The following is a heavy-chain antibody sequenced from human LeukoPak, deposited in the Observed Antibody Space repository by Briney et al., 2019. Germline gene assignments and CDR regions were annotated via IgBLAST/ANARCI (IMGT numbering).Heavy chain of an antibody. CDR1: GYTFTGYY. CDR3: VRAHSGSPFDY. Sequence: ASVKVSCKASGYTFTGYYIHWVRQAPGQGLEWMGWINPSSGATNYAQKFQDRVTVTRDTSINTAYMELGRLRSDDTAVYYCVRAHSGSPFDYWGQGTLVTVSS. D-gene: IGHD3-22*01. V-gene: IGHV1-2*02. CDR2: INPSSGAT. J-gene: IGHJ4*02.